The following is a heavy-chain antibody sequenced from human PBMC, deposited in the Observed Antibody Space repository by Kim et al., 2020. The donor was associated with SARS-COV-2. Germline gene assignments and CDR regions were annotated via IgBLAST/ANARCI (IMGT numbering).Heavy chain of an antibody. CDR2: ISGSGGTT. CDR1: GFTFTTYA. CDR3: ATTLNSVTGPVDC. Sequence: GGSLRLSCAASGFTFTTYAMSWVRQAPGKGLEWVSTISGSGGTTFYADSVKGRFTISRDNSKNTLNLQMNSLTAEDTAIYYCATTLNSVTGPVDCWGQGTLVAVSP. V-gene: IGHV3-23*01. D-gene: IGHD2-21*02. J-gene: IGHJ4*02.